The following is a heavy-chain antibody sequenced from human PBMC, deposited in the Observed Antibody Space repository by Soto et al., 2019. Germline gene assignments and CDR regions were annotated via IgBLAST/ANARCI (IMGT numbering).Heavy chain of an antibody. D-gene: IGHD1-26*01. J-gene: IGHJ4*02. CDR2: IYPGDSDT. CDR3: ARQCLGATEIFYFDY. CDR1: GYSFTSYW. Sequence: PGESLKISCKGSGYSFTSYWIGWVRQMPGKGLEWMGIIYPGDSDTRYSPSFQGQVTISADKSISTAYLQWSSLKASDTAMYYCARQCLGATEIFYFDYWGQGTLVTVSS. V-gene: IGHV5-51*01.